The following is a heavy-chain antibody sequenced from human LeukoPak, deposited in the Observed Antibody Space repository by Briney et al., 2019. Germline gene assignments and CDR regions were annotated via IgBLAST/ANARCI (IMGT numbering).Heavy chain of an antibody. V-gene: IGHV3-74*01. Sequence: GGSLRLSCAASGFTFNTYWMHWVRQAPGKGLVWVSHINSDGSTRGYADSVKGRFTISRDNAKNTLNLQMNSLSAEDTAVYYCARDLGQYYDTSDNWFDPWGQGTLVTVSS. D-gene: IGHD3-22*01. J-gene: IGHJ5*02. CDR2: INSDGSTR. CDR3: ARDLGQYYDTSDNWFDP. CDR1: GFTFNTYW.